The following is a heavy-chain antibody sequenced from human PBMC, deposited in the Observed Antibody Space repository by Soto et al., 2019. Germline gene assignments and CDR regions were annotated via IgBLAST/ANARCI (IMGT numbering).Heavy chain of an antibody. D-gene: IGHD5-12*01. CDR3: ARGGVFSGINY. J-gene: IGHJ4*02. CDR2: IYYSGST. Sequence: ETLSLTCTVSGGSISSYYWSWIRQPPGKGLEWIGYIYYSGSTNYNPSLKSRVTISVDTSKNQFSLKLSSVTAADTAVYYCARGGVFSGINYWGQGTLVTVSS. V-gene: IGHV4-59*01. CDR1: GGSISSYY.